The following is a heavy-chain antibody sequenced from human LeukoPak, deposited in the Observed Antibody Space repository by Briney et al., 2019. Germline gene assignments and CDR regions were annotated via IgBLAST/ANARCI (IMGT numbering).Heavy chain of an antibody. J-gene: IGHJ4*02. CDR2: IGTAGDT. Sequence: GGSLRLSCAASGFTFSDYDMHWVRQATGKGLGWVSAIGTAGDTYYTGSVKGRFTISRVNAKNSLYLQMNSLRAGDTAVYYCARVAKERVGGVYYFDYWGQGTLVTVSS. D-gene: IGHD1-1*01. CDR3: ARVAKERVGGVYYFDY. V-gene: IGHV3-13*01. CDR1: GFTFSDYD.